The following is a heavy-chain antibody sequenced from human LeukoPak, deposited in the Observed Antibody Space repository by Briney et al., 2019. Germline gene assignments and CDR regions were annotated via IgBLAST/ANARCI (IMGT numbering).Heavy chain of an antibody. CDR3: VSAFDYGPLNPFHF. D-gene: IGHD4-17*01. CDR1: GFMFSNYW. J-gene: IGHJ4*02. V-gene: IGHV3-74*01. Sequence: GGSLRLSCAASGFMFSNYWMHWVRQAPGKGLVWVSNINTDGTSRNYADSVKGRFTVSRDYSKDSLHLQMTSLRAEDTAVYYCVSAFDYGPLNPFHFWAQGTRVAVSS. CDR2: INTDGTSR.